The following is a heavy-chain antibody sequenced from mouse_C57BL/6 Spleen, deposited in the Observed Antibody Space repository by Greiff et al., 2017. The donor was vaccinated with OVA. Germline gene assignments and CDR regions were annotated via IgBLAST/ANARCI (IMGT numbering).Heavy chain of an antibody. CDR3: ASHYALAY. CDR1: GYTFTSYG. CDR2: IYPRSGNT. J-gene: IGHJ3*01. V-gene: IGHV1-81*01. Sequence: VKLMESGAELARPGASVKLSCKASGYTFTSYGISWVKQRTGQGLEWIGEIYPRSGNTYYNEKFKGKATLTADKSSSTAYMELRSLTSNDSAVYFCASHYALAYWGQGTLVTVSA. D-gene: IGHD1-1*01.